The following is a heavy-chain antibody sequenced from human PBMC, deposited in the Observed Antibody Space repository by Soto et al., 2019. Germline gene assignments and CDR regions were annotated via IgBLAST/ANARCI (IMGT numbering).Heavy chain of an antibody. V-gene: IGHV4-59*08. D-gene: IGHD4-17*01. CDR2: IYYSGST. Sequence: TSETLSLTCTVSGGSISSYYWTWIRQPPGKGLEWIGYIYYSGSTNYNPSLKSRVTISVDTSKNQFSLKLSSVTAADTAVYYCARRYGGNLDYWGQGTLVTVSS. J-gene: IGHJ4*02. CDR1: GGSISSYY. CDR3: ARRYGGNLDY.